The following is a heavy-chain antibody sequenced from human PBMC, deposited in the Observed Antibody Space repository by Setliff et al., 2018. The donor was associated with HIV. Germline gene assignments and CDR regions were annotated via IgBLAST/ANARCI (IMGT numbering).Heavy chain of an antibody. CDR1: GFTHRTFA. J-gene: IGHJ4*02. CDR3: ARDSLHKDY. Sequence: GSLRLSCAASGFTHRTFALAWVRQAPGKGLEWVAVIWYDGSNKYYADSVKGRFTISRDNSKNTLYLQMNSLRAEDTAVYYCARDSLHKDYWGQGTLVTVSS. CDR2: IWYDGSNK. V-gene: IGHV3-33*08. D-gene: IGHD4-4*01.